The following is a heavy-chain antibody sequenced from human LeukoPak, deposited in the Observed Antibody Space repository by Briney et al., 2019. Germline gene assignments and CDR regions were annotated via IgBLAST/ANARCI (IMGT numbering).Heavy chain of an antibody. Sequence: SETLSLTCTVSGGSVSSGSYYWSWIRQPPGKGLEWIGYIYYSGSTNYNPSLKSRVTISVDTSKNQFSLKLSSVTAADTAVYYCARGYSKSFDYWGQGTLVTVSS. J-gene: IGHJ4*02. CDR3: ARGYSKSFDY. D-gene: IGHD4-11*01. CDR2: IYYSGST. CDR1: GGSVSSGSYY. V-gene: IGHV4-61*01.